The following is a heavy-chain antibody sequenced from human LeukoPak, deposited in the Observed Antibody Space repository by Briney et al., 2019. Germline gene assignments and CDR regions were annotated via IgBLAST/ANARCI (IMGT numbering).Heavy chain of an antibody. J-gene: IGHJ4*02. CDR2: IDPSDSYT. V-gene: IGHV5-10-1*01. Sequence: GESLRISCRGSGYSFTSYWITWVRQMPGKGLEWMGRIDPSDSYTTYSPSFQGHVTISADKSLSTAYLQWNNLRASDTALYYCACATDIASAGTDYWGQGTLVTVSS. D-gene: IGHD6-13*01. CDR3: ACATDIASAGTDY. CDR1: GYSFTSYW.